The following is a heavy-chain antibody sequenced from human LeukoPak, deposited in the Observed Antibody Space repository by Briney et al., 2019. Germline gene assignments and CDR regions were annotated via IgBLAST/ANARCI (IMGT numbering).Heavy chain of an antibody. CDR2: IIPIFGTA. CDR3: ARPLLYSSSFHD. D-gene: IGHD6-13*01. J-gene: IGHJ4*02. CDR1: GGTFSSYA. V-gene: IGHV1-69*05. Sequence: SVKVSCKASGGTFSSYAISWVRQAPGQGLEWMGGIIPIFGTANYAQKFQGRVTITTDESTSTAYMELSSLRSEDTAVYYCARPLLYSSSFHDWGQGTLVTVSS.